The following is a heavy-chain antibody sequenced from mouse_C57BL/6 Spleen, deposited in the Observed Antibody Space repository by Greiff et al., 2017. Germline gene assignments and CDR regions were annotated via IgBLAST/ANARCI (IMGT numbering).Heavy chain of an antibody. CDR2: ISSGGDYI. D-gene: IGHD2-5*01. Sequence: EVQVVESGEGLVKPGGSLKLSCAASGFTFSSYAMSWVRQTPEKRLEWVAYISSGGDYIYYADTVKGRFTISRDNARNTLYLQMSSLKSEDTAMYYCTRDGDYSKRYAMDYWGQGTSVTVSS. J-gene: IGHJ4*01. V-gene: IGHV5-9-1*02. CDR3: TRDGDYSKRYAMDY. CDR1: GFTFSSYA.